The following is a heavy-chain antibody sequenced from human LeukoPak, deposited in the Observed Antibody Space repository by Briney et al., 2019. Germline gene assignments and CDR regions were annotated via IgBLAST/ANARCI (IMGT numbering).Heavy chain of an antibody. Sequence: GGSLRLSCAASGFTFSDYYMSWVRQAPGKGLEWVSSISSGSSFIYYADSVKGRFTISRDNAKNSLFLQMNSLRAEDTAVYYCARESSGYFYWGQGTLVTASS. CDR3: ARESSGYFY. D-gene: IGHD3-22*01. CDR2: ISSGSSFI. CDR1: GFTFSDYY. J-gene: IGHJ4*02. V-gene: IGHV3-21*01.